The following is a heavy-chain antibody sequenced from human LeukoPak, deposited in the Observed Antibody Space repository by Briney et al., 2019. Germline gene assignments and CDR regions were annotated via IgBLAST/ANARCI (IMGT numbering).Heavy chain of an antibody. Sequence: SETLSLTCTVSGGSISSSSYYWGWIRQPPGKGLEWIGSIYYSGSTYYNPSLKSRVTISVDTSKNQFSLKLSSVTAADTAVYYCARTRLNPLVRGTYDAFDIWGQGTMVTVSS. CDR3: ARTRLNPLVRGTYDAFDI. CDR2: IYYSGST. V-gene: IGHV4-39*01. J-gene: IGHJ3*02. CDR1: GGSISSSSYY. D-gene: IGHD3-10*01.